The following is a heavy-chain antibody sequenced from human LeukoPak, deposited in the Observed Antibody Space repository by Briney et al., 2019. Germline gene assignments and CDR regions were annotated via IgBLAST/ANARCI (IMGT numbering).Heavy chain of an antibody. CDR1: GFTFSSYS. Sequence: GGSLRLSCAASGFTFSSYSMNWVRQAPGKGLEWVSYISSTTSTISYADSVRGRFTISRDNAKNSLYLQMNSLRAEDTAVYYCARERGATDYWGQGTLVTVSS. V-gene: IGHV3-48*04. J-gene: IGHJ4*02. CDR3: ARERGATDY. CDR2: ISSTTSTI. D-gene: IGHD1-26*01.